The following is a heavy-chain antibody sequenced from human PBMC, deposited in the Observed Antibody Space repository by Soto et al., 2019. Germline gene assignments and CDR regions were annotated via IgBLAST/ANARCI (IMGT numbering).Heavy chain of an antibody. CDR2: TYYRSKWYN. V-gene: IGHV6-1*01. Sequence: KQSQTLSLTCAISGDSVSSNSAAWNWIRPSPSRGLEWLGRTYYRSKWYNDYAVSVKSRITINPDTSKNQFSLQLNSVTPEDTAVYYCARGPQRLLNGYYYYYMDVWGKGTTVTVSS. CDR3: ARGPQRLLNGYYYYYMDV. J-gene: IGHJ6*03. D-gene: IGHD2-8*01. CDR1: GDSVSSNSAA.